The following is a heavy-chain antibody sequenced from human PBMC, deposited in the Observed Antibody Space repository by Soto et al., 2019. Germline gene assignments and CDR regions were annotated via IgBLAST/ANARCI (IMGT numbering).Heavy chain of an antibody. CDR3: ARYCSSTSCYNGGHDY. J-gene: IGHJ4*02. Sequence: PSETLSLTCPVSGGSVSSNSYYWSWFRQPPGKGLEWIGYIYYSGNTNYNPSLKSRVTISVDTSKNQFSLRVNSVTAADTAVYYCARYCSSTSCYNGGHDYWGQGTLVTVSS. CDR2: IYYSGNT. V-gene: IGHV4-61*01. CDR1: GGSVSSNSYY. D-gene: IGHD2-2*02.